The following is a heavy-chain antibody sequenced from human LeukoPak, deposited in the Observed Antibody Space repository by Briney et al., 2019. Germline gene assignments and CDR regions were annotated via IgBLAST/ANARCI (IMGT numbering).Heavy chain of an antibody. D-gene: IGHD6-19*01. V-gene: IGHV3-48*01. J-gene: IGHJ4*02. CDR1: GFTFSPYS. CDR3: AGSVEGSFDY. CDR2: INAHRTI. Sequence: GGSLRLSCATSGFTFSPYSFNWVRQAPGKGLEWISYINAHRTIYYADSVEGRFTISRDNAKNSAYLQLNSLRVEDTAMYYCAGSVEGSFDYWGQGTLVTVSS.